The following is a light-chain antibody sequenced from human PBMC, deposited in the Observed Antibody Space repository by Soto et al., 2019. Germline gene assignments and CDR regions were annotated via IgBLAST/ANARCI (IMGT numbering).Light chain of an antibody. J-gene: IGKJ5*01. V-gene: IGKV1-39*01. Sequence: DIQMTQSPSSLSASVGDRVTITCRASQSISNSLNWYQQKSGKAPKLLIYGASTLQSGVPSRFSGSGSGADFTLTIRSLQPEDFATYYCQQSYSVPLTFGQATRLEI. CDR1: QSISNS. CDR3: QQSYSVPLT. CDR2: GAS.